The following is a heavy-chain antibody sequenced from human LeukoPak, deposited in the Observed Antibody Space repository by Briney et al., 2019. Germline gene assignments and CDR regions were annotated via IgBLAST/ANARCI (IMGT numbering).Heavy chain of an antibody. V-gene: IGHV4-39*07. CDR1: DGSISSSSYY. CDR2: IYYSGST. CDR3: ARDGLWFGESSSFDP. D-gene: IGHD3-10*01. Sequence: SETLSLTCTVSDGSISSSSYYWGWIRQPPGKGLEWIGSIYYSGSTYYNPSLKSRVTISVDTSKNQFSLKLSSVTAADTAVYYCARDGLWFGESSSFDPWGQGTLVTVSS. J-gene: IGHJ5*02.